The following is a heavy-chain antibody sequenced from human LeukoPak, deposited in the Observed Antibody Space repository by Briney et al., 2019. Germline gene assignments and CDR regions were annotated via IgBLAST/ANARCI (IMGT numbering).Heavy chain of an antibody. Sequence: ASVKVSCKASGYTFTTYGISWVRQAPGQGLEWMGWISAYNGNTNYPQKLQGRVTMTTDTSTSTACMELRSLRSDDTAVYYCARDVGARGPYYFDSWGQGTLVTVSS. CDR3: ARDVGARGPYYFDS. J-gene: IGHJ4*02. CDR1: GYTFTTYG. CDR2: ISAYNGNT. D-gene: IGHD1-26*01. V-gene: IGHV1-18*01.